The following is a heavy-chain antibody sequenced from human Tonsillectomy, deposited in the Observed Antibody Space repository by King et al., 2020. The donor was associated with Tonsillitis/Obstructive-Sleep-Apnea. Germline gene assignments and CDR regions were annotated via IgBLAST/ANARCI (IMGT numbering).Heavy chain of an antibody. D-gene: IGHD3/OR15-3a*01. CDR3: AKGVGLYYMDV. CDR1: GFTFDDYT. V-gene: IGHV3-43*01. J-gene: IGHJ6*03. CDR2: ISWDGDST. Sequence: VQLVESGGVVVQPGGSLRLSCAASGFTFDDYTMHWVRQAPGKGLEWVSLISWDGDSTYYADSVKGRFTISRDNSKNSLCLQMNSLRTEDTALYYCAKGVGLYYMDVWGKGTTVTVSS.